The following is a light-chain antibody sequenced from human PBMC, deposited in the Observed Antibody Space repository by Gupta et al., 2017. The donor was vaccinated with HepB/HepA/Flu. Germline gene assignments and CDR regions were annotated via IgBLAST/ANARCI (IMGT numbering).Light chain of an antibody. CDR2: WAS. CDR1: QSVLYCSNNKDY. Sequence: DIVMNQSPDSLAASLGERATINCKASQSVLYCSNNKDYLAWNQQKPGQPPKLLIYWASTRESGVPDRFSGSGSGTDFTLTISSLQAEDVAVYYCQQYYSTPPTFGQGTKVEIK. CDR3: QQYYSTPPT. J-gene: IGKJ1*01. V-gene: IGKV4-1*01.